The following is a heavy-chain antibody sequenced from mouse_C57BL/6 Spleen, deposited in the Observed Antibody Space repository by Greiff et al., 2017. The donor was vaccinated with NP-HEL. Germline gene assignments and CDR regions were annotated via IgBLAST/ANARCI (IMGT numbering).Heavy chain of an antibody. J-gene: IGHJ4*01. CDR1: GYTFTDHT. CDR2: IYPRDGST. D-gene: IGHD1-1*01. Sequence: VHLVESDAELVKPGASVKISCKVSGYTFTDHTIHWMKQRPEQGLEWIGYIYPRDGSTKYNEKFKGKATLTADKSSSTAYMQLNSLTSEDSAVYFCARPGSSFYYAMDYWGQGTSVTVSS. V-gene: IGHV1-78*01. CDR3: ARPGSSFYYAMDY.